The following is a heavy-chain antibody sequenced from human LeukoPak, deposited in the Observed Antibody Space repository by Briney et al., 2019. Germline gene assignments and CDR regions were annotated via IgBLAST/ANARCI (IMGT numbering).Heavy chain of an antibody. V-gene: IGHV3-7*02. D-gene: IGHD6-25*01. CDR1: GFTLCNHW. Sequence: GSLRLSCTASGFTLCNHWISWVRQAPGKGPEWVANIKQDGSEKYSLDSLKGRFTISRDNAKRSLYLQMNSLRAEDTAVYYCARYQGGGWDVWGQGTTVTVSS. CDR3: ARYQGGGWDV. CDR2: IKQDGSEK. J-gene: IGHJ6*02.